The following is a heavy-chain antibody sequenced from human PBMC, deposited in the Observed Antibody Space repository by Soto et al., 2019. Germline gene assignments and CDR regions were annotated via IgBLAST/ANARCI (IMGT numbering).Heavy chain of an antibody. D-gene: IGHD2-15*01. CDR3: ATERLGYCSGGSCYRLDY. V-gene: IGHV1-3*01. CDR2: INAGNGNT. CDR1: GYTFTSYA. J-gene: IGHJ4*02. Sequence: ASVKVSCKASGYTFTSYAMHWVRQAPGQRLEWMGWINAGNGNTKYSQKFQGRVTITRDTSASTAYMELSSLRPEDTAVYYCATERLGYCSGGSCYRLDYWGQGTLVTVSS.